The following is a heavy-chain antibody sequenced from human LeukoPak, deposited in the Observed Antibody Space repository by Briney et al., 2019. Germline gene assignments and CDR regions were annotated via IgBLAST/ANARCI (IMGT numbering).Heavy chain of an antibody. CDR1: GFTVSSNY. V-gene: IGHV3-66*01. Sequence: GGSLGLSCAASGFTVSSNYMSWVRQAPGEGLEWVSVIYSGGSTYYADSVKGRFIISRDNSKNTLYLQMNSLRAEDTAVYYCARYSGSYGYAFDIWGQGTMVTVSS. CDR2: IYSGGST. CDR3: ARYSGSYGYAFDI. D-gene: IGHD1-26*01. J-gene: IGHJ3*02.